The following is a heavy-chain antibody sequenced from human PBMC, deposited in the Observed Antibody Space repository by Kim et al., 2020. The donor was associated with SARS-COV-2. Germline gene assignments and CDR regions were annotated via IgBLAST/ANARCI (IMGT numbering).Heavy chain of an antibody. CDR3: AKAPRGVIVVTRFDP. V-gene: IGHV3-9*01. CDR1: GFTFGDYA. J-gene: IGHJ5*02. Sequence: GGSLRLSCAASGFTFGDYAMHWVRQAPGKGLEWVSGISWNSGSIGYADSVKGRFTISRDNAKNSLYLQMNSLRAEDTALYYCAKAPRGVIVVTRFDPWGQGTLVTVSS. CDR2: ISWNSGSI. D-gene: IGHD3-22*01.